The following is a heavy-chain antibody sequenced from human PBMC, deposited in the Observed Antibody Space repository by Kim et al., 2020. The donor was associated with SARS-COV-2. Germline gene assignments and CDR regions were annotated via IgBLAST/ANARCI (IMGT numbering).Heavy chain of an antibody. V-gene: IGHV1-8*01. CDR3: ARWGLLRATGDYDHPKDYYYGMDV. CDR2: MNPNSGNT. D-gene: IGHD4-17*01. CDR1: GYTFTSYD. Sequence: ASVKVSCKASGYTFTSYDINWVRQATGQGLEWMGWMNPNSGNTGYAQKFQGRVTMTRNTSISTAYMELSSLRSEDTAVYYCARWGLLRATGDYDHPKDYYYGMDVWGQGTTVTVSS. J-gene: IGHJ6*02.